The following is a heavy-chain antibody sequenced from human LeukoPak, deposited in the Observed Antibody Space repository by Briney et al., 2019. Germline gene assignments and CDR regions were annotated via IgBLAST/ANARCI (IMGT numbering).Heavy chain of an antibody. D-gene: IGHD6-19*01. J-gene: IGHJ5*02. CDR2: IIPIFGTA. CDR1: GGTFSSYA. V-gene: IGHV1-69*13. Sequence: GASVKVSCKASGGTFSSYAISWVRQAPGQGLEWMGGIIPIFGTANYAQKFQGRVTITADESTSTAYMELSSLRSEDTAVYYCARDRAGTGLSWFDPWGQGTLVTVSS. CDR3: ARDRAGTGLSWFDP.